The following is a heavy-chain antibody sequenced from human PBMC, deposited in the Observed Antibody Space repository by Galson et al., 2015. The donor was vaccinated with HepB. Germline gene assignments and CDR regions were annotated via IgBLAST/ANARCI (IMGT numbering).Heavy chain of an antibody. V-gene: IGHV3-33*01. CDR3: AGGGYSGYDWPGDGMDV. J-gene: IGHJ6*02. D-gene: IGHD5-12*01. CDR2: IWYDGSNK. CDR1: GFTFSSYG. Sequence: SLRLYCAASGFTFSSYGMHWVRQAPGKGLEWVAVIWYDGSNKYYADSVKGRFTISRDNSKNTLYLQMNSLRAEDTAVYYCAGGGYSGYDWPGDGMDVWGQGTTVTVSS.